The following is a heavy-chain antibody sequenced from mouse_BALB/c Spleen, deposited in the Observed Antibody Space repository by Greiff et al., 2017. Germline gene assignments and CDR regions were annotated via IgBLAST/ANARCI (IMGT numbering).Heavy chain of an antibody. CDR1: GYTFTSYT. V-gene: IGHV1-4*02. CDR2: INPSSGYT. Sequence: VQLQQSAAELARPGASVKMSCKASGYTFTSYTMHWVKQRPGQGLEWIGYINPSSGYTEYNQKFKDKTTLTADKSSSTAYMQLSSLTSEDSAVYYCARGGVHWYFDVWGAGTTVTVSS. J-gene: IGHJ1*01. CDR3: ARGGVHWYFDV.